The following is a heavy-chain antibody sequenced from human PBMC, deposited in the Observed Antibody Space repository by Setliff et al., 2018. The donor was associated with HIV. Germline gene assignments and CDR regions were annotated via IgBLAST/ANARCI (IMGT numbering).Heavy chain of an antibody. J-gene: IGHJ3*02. Sequence: LRLSCAASGFIFSSYSMNWVRQAPGKGLEWVSSISSSSSYIYYADSVKGRFTISRDNSKNTLYLQMNSLRVEDTAVYYCAKGGRVYDILTGSTWAPDAFDIWGQGTMVTVSS. D-gene: IGHD3-9*01. V-gene: IGHV3-21*01. CDR1: GFIFSSYS. CDR2: ISSSSSYI. CDR3: AKGGRVYDILTGSTWAPDAFDI.